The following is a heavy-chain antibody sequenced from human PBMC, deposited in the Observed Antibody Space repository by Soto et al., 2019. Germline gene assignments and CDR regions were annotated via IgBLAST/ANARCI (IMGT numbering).Heavy chain of an antibody. V-gene: IGHV4-34*01. D-gene: IGHD5-18*01. CDR1: GGSFSDNY. CDR2: INHSGST. Sequence: SETLSLTCGVYGGSFSDNYWSWIRQSPDRGLEWIGEINHSGSTNYNPSLKSRVTISVDTSQSQFSLKLNSVTAADTAVYYCAREYTYGSNFFDCWGQGALVTVSS. CDR3: AREYTYGSNFFDC. J-gene: IGHJ4*02.